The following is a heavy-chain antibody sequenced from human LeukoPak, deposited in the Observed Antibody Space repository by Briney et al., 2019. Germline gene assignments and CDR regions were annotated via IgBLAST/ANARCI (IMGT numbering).Heavy chain of an antibody. V-gene: IGHV1-69*05. CDR3: ARDAAPGAYCGGDCPHNWFDP. D-gene: IGHD2-21*02. CDR1: GGTFSSYA. CDR2: IIPIFGTA. J-gene: IGHJ5*02. Sequence: SVKVSCKASGGTFSSYAISWVRQAPGQGLEWMGGIIPIFGTANYAQKFQGRVTITTDESTSTAYMELSSLRSEDTAVYYCARDAAPGAYCGGDCPHNWFDPWGQGALVTVSS.